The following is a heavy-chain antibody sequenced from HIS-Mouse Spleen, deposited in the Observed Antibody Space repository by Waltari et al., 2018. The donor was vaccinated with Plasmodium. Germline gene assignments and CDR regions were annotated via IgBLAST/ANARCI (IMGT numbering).Heavy chain of an antibody. V-gene: IGHV3-7*01. D-gene: IGHD6-13*01. J-gene: IGHJ2*01. CDR1: GFTFRSYW. CDR2: IKQDGSEK. CDR3: ASSWYWYFDL. Sequence: EVQLVESGGGLVQPGGSLRLSCAASGFTFRSYWMSWVRQAPGKGLEGGANIKQDGSEKYYVNSVKGRFTISRDNAKTSLYLQMNSRRAEDTAVYYCASSWYWYFDLWGRGTLVTVSS.